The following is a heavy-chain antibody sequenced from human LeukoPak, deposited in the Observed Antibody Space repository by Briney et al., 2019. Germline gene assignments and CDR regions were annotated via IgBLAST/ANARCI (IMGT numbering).Heavy chain of an antibody. J-gene: IGHJ4*02. D-gene: IGHD1-26*01. CDR1: GFTFDDYG. Sequence: GGSLRLSCAASGFTFDDYGMSWVRQAPGKGLEWVSTIEWTGDSTASADSVKGRFTISRDNAKNSVYLQMNSLRAEDTALYYCARDFIVGATGFGYWGQGTLVTVSS. V-gene: IGHV3-20*04. CDR3: ARDFIVGATGFGY. CDR2: IEWTGDST.